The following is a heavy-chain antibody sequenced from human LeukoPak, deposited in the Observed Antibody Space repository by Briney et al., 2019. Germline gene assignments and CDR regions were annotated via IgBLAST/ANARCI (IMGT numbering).Heavy chain of an antibody. D-gene: IGHD2-2*01. J-gene: IGHJ5*02. V-gene: IGHV4-4*07. Sequence: PSETLSLTCTVSGGSISSYYWSWIRQPAGKGLEWIGRIYTSGSTNYNPSLKSRVTMSVDTSKNQFSLKLSSVTAADTAVYYCASEWVECSSTSCYHWFDPWGQGTLVTVSS. CDR3: ASEWVECSSTSCYHWFDP. CDR2: IYTSGST. CDR1: GGSISSYY.